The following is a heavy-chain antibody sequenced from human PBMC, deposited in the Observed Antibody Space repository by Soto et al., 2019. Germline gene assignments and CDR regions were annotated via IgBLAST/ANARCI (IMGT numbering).Heavy chain of an antibody. J-gene: IGHJ4*02. D-gene: IGHD3-9*01. Sequence: GGSLRLSCAASGFTFSSYAMSWVRQAPGKGLEWVSAISSTSGYIFYADSVKGRFTISRDNAKNSLYLQMNSLRAEDTAVYYCSSVATIFTDLDYWGQGDLVTVSS. CDR3: SSVATIFTDLDY. CDR2: ISSTSGYI. CDR1: GFTFSSYA. V-gene: IGHV3-21*01.